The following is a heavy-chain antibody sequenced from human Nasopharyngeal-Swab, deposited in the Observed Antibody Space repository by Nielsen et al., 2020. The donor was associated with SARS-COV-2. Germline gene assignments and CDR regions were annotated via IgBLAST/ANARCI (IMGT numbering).Heavy chain of an antibody. J-gene: IGHJ4*02. V-gene: IGHV3-53*01. D-gene: IGHD2-15*01. CDR2: IYGGDST. Sequence: WIRQPPGKGLEWVSVIYGGDSTYYADSVRGRFTVTRHISENTLYLQMNSLRAEDTAVYYCARDGGYCSGGSCYPMIDYWGQGTLVTVSS. CDR3: ARDGGYCSGGSCYPMIDY.